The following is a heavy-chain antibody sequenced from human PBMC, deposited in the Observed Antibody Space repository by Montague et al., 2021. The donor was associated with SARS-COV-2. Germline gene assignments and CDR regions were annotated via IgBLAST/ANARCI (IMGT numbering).Heavy chain of an antibody. V-gene: IGHV3-11*06. CDR1: GFTFSDHY. D-gene: IGHD3-22*01. Sequence: SLRLSCAASGFTFSDHYMSWIRQAPGKGLEWVSYISSSSSYTNYADSVKGRFTISRDNAKNSLYLQMNSLRAEDTAVYYCARPPGRYYDSSGYSTYAFDIWGQGAMVTVSS. CDR3: ARPPGRYYDSSGYSTYAFDI. J-gene: IGHJ3*02. CDR2: ISSSSSYT.